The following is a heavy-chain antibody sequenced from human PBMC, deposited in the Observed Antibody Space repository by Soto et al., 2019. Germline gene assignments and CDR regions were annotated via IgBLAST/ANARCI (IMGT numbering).Heavy chain of an antibody. J-gene: IGHJ4*02. CDR2: IYYSGNT. V-gene: IGHV4-30-4*01. Sequence: SETLSLTCTVSGGSSINGDYYLSWIRQPPGKGLEWIGYIYYSGNTYYNPSLKSRVMISVDTSKNQFSLNLSSVTAADTAVYYCASGYYDILTGRDTKYYFDYWGQGALVTVSS. CDR1: GGSSINGDYY. D-gene: IGHD3-9*01. CDR3: ASGYYDILTGRDTKYYFDY.